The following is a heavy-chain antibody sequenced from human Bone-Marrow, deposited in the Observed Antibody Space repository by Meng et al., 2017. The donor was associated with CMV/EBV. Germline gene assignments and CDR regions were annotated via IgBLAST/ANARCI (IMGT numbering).Heavy chain of an antibody. Sequence: SETLSLTCTVSGGSTSSYYWSWIRQPLGKGLEWIGYIYYSGSTNYNPSLKSRVTISVDTSKNQFSLKLSSVTAADTAVYYCARDPIYRAAAGYYYYYGMDVWGQGTTVTVSS. J-gene: IGHJ6*02. V-gene: IGHV4-59*01. D-gene: IGHD6-13*01. CDR1: GGSTSSYY. CDR2: IYYSGST. CDR3: ARDPIYRAAAGYYYYYGMDV.